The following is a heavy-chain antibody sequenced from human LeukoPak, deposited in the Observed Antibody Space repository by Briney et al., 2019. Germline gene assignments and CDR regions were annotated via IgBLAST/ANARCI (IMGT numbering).Heavy chain of an antibody. D-gene: IGHD6-19*01. CDR2: INPNSGGT. V-gene: IGHV1-2*02. CDR1: GYTFTGYY. CDR3: ARVLSIAVAGTDY. Sequence: GASVTVSCKASGYTFTGYYMHWVRQAPGQGLEWMGWINPNSGGTNYAQKFQGRVTMTRDTSISTAYMELSRLRSDDTAVYYCARVLSIAVAGTDYWGQGTLVTVSS. J-gene: IGHJ4*02.